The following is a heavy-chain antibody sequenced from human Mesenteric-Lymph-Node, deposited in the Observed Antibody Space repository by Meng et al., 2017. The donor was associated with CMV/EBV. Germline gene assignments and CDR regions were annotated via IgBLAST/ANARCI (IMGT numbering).Heavy chain of an antibody. CDR1: GFTFSSYT. V-gene: IGHV3-48*04. D-gene: IGHD3-16*01. J-gene: IGHJ6*02. CDR3: ARVGYYYAMDV. Sequence: GESLKISCVASGFTFSSYTMNWVRQAPGKGLEWVSYISSSGSTIYYADSVKGRFTISRDNAKNSLYLQMNSLRAEDTAVYSCARVGYYYAMDVWGQGTTVTVSS. CDR2: ISSSGSTI.